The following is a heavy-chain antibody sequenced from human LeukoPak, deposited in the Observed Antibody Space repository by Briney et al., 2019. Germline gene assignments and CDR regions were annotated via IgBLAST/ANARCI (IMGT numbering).Heavy chain of an antibody. Sequence: GGSLRLSCAASGFTFSDYNMRWIRQAPGKGLEWVSSISRSGSTKYYADSVKGRFTISRDNAKSSLYLQMNSLRAEDTAVYYCVRDWGYDSSGYWQKYFDTWGQGTLVTVSS. CDR3: VRDWGYDSSGYWQKYFDT. V-gene: IGHV3-11*04. D-gene: IGHD3-22*01. J-gene: IGHJ4*02. CDR1: GFTFSDYN. CDR2: ISRSGSTK.